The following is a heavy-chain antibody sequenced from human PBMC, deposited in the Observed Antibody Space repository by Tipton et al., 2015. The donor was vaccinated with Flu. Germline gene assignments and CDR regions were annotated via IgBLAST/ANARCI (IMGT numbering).Heavy chain of an antibody. CDR2: IYSSGST. V-gene: IGHV4-4*07. CDR3: ASGYKSGWFLY. D-gene: IGHD3-3*01. J-gene: IGHJ4*02. Sequence: TLSLTCTVSGGSINSYYWSWLRQPAGKGLEWIGRIYSSGSTNYSPSLKSRLTMSVDTSKNQFSLRLSSVTASDTALYYCASGYKSGWFLYWGQGTLVTVSS. CDR1: GGSINSYY.